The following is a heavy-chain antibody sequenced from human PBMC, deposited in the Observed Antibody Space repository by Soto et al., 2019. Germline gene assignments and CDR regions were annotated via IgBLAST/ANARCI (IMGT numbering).Heavy chain of an antibody. CDR3: ARLKAADYFDY. J-gene: IGHJ4*02. CDR1: QFTVSTNY. CDR2: IYSGGKT. V-gene: IGHV3-66*04. Sequence: GGSLRLSCAASQFTVSTNYMSWVRQAPGKGLEWVSLIYSGGKTHYADSVQGRFTISRDNSKNTLYLQMSTLRAEDTAVYYCARLKAADYFDYWGQGTLVTVSS.